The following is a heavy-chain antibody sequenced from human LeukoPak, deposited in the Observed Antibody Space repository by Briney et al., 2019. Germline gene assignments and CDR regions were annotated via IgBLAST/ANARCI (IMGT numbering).Heavy chain of an antibody. V-gene: IGHV3-74*01. CDR3: ARVGDIVVVPAATNYGDYSSDY. J-gene: IGHJ4*02. CDR1: GFTFSSYW. D-gene: IGHD2-2*01. CDR2: INSDGSST. Sequence: PGGSLRLSCAASGFTFSSYWMHWVRQAPGKGLVWVSRINSDGSSTSYADSVKGRFTISRDNAKNTLYLQMNSLRAEDTAVYYCARVGDIVVVPAATNYGDYSSDYWGQGTLATVSS.